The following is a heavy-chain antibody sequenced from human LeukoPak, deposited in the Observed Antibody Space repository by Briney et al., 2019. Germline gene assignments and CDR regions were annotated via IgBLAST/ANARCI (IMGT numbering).Heavy chain of an antibody. CDR1: GVSISSYY. V-gene: IGHV4-59*01. J-gene: IGHJ6*03. CDR3: ARTTEGGYTYGYLYYYYMDV. D-gene: IGHD5-18*01. Sequence: SETLSRTCTVSGVSISSYYWSWLRQPPGKGLEWFGYIYYSRSTNYNPSLKSRVTISVDTSKNQFSLKLTSVTGADTAVYYCARTTEGGYTYGYLYYYYMDVWGKETTVTMSS. CDR2: IYYSRST.